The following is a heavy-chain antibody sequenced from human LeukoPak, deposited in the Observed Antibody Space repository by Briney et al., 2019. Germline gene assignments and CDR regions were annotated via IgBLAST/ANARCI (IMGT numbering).Heavy chain of an antibody. D-gene: IGHD6-19*01. CDR3: ASFLAVATNAFDV. J-gene: IGHJ3*01. CDR2: INPNGGGT. Sequence: ASVKLSCQASGYTFTGFYVHWVRQAPGQGLEWMGWINPNGGGTNYAQKLQGRVTMTRDTSISTAYMELSRLRSDDTAVYFCASFLAVATNAFDVWGQGTMVTVSS. CDR1: GYTFTGFY. V-gene: IGHV1-2*02.